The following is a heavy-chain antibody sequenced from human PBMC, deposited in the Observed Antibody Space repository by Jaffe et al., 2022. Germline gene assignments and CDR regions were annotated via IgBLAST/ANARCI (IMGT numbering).Heavy chain of an antibody. CDR2: ISGSGGST. CDR1: GFTFSSYA. Sequence: EVQLLESGGGLVQPGGSLRLSCAASGFTFSSYAMSWVRQAPGKGLEWVSAISGSGGSTYYADSVKGRFTISRDNSKNTLYLQMNSLRAEDTAVYYCAKGGGSITIFGVVKGAFDIWGQGTMVTVSS. D-gene: IGHD3-3*01. V-gene: IGHV3-23*01. CDR3: AKGGGSITIFGVVKGAFDI. J-gene: IGHJ3*02.